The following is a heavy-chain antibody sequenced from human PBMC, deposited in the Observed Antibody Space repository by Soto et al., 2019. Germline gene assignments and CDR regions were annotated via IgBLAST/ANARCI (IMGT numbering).Heavy chain of an antibody. V-gene: IGHV3-23*01. CDR2: ISATGGNT. Sequence: EIQLLESGGNLVQPGGSLRLSCAASGFTFNIYAMTWVRQAPGKGLDWVSTISATGGNTSYADSVKGRFTISRTNSKNPVYRKRNSLRAKDPAAYSWAVVVAQRSRGVVFEVWAKGQWSTSL. J-gene: IGHJ3*01. D-gene: IGHD2-21*01. CDR1: GFTFNIYA. CDR3: AVVVAQRSRGVVFEV.